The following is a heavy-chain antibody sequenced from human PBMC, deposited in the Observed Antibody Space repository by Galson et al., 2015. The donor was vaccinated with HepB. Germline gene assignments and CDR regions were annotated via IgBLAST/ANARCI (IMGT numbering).Heavy chain of an antibody. CDR3: ARDLLRVGTPMGDY. CDR2: IKHDGSEK. CDR1: GFTFRNYW. D-gene: IGHD4-23*01. Sequence: SLRLSCAASGFTFRNYWMSWVRQAPGKGLEWVANIKHDGSEKYYVDSVKGRFTISRDNAKNSLHLQMNSLRAEDTAMYYCARDLLRVGTPMGDYWGQGTLVTVSS. V-gene: IGHV3-7*05. J-gene: IGHJ4*02.